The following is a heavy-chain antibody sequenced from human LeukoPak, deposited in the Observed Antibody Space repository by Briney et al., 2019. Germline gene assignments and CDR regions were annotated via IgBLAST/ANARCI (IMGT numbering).Heavy chain of an antibody. CDR3: ARNLFRLFDT. D-gene: IGHD6-25*01. Sequence: PGGSLRLSCAASGFSFTTYRMSWVRPPPGRGLEWVANINRDGSEKFYVDSVRGPFTISRDNGKNSLYLQMNSLRVEDTAVYYCARNLFRLFDTWGQGALVTVSS. V-gene: IGHV3-7*01. CDR1: GFSFTTYR. J-gene: IGHJ5*02. CDR2: INRDGSEK.